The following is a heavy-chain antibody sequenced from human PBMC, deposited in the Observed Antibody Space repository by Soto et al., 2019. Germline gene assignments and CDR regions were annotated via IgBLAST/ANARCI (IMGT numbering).Heavy chain of an antibody. CDR2: ISSDGSNR. J-gene: IGHJ4*02. D-gene: IGHD5-18*01. CDR1: GVIFGSRG. CDR3: ARDRLGTAYYFAY. Sequence: QVQLVESGGGVVQPGRSLRLSCAASGVIFGSRGMHWDRQAPGNGLEWLAVISSDGSNRFYADSVKGRFTMSRDNFKNTLVLQMNSLRAEDTAVYYCARDRLGTAYYFAYWGQGTLFTVSA. V-gene: IGHV3-30*03.